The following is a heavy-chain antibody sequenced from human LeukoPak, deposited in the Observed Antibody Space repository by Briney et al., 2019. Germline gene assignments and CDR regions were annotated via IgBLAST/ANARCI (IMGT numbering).Heavy chain of an antibody. Sequence: ASVKVSCKASGYTFTGYYMRWVRQAPGQGLEWMGWINPNSGGTNYAQKFQGRVTMTRDTSISTAYMELSRLRFDDTAVYYCASNRLAGSGTYTTDYWGQGTLVIVSS. CDR1: GYTFTGYY. J-gene: IGHJ4*02. CDR3: ASNRLAGSGTYTTDY. D-gene: IGHD3-10*01. V-gene: IGHV1-2*02. CDR2: INPNSGGT.